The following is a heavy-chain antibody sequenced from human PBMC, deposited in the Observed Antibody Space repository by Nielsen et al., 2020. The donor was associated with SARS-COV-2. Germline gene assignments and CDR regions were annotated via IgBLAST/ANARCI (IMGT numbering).Heavy chain of an antibody. J-gene: IGHJ4*02. CDR3: AKDRPVTTDY. CDR1: GFTFSSYG. CDR2: ISYDGSNK. V-gene: IGHV3-30*18. Sequence: GESLQISCAASGFTFSSYGMHWFRQAPGKGLEWVAVISYDGSNKYYADSVKGRFTISRDNSKNTLYLQMNSLRAEDTAVYYCAKDRPVTTDYWGQGTLVTVS. D-gene: IGHD4-17*01.